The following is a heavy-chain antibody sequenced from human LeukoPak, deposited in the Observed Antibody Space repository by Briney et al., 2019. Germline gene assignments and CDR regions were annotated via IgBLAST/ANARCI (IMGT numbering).Heavy chain of an antibody. Sequence: PGGSLRLSCAASGFTFNIYHMSWVRQAPGKGLEWVANIQQDESEKYYVDSVKGRFTISRDNAKNSLYLQMNSLRVEDTAVYYCARYSGSYYYFDYWGQGTLVTVSP. J-gene: IGHJ4*02. V-gene: IGHV3-7*01. D-gene: IGHD1-26*01. CDR1: GFTFNIYH. CDR3: ARYSGSYYYFDY. CDR2: IQQDESEK.